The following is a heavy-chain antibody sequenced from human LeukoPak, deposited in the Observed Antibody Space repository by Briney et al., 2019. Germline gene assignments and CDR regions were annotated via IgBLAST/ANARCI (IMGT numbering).Heavy chain of an antibody. D-gene: IGHD3-10*01. CDR2: INHSGST. J-gene: IGHJ4*02. CDR1: GGSFSGYY. CDR3: ARGFPRYGSGSYPRGY. V-gene: IGHV4-34*01. Sequence: SGTLSLTCAVYGGSFSGYYWSWIRQPPGKGLEWIGEINHSGSTNYNPSLKSRVTISVDTSKNQFSLKLSSVTAADTAVYYCARGFPRYGSGSYPRGYWGQGTLVTVSS.